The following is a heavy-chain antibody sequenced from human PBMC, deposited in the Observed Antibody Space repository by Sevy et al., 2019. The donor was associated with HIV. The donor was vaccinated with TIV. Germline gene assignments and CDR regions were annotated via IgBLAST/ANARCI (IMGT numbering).Heavy chain of an antibody. CDR1: GFSFSSYG. D-gene: IGHD3-16*01. CDR2: IQYDGSNK. V-gene: IGHV3-30*02. Sequence: GGSLRLSCAASGFSFSSYGMHWVRQAPGKGLEWMSYIQYDGSNKDYADSVKGRFTISRGNSKNTLYLQMNSLRVEDTGVFYCVKEGGGGGGDHWGQGTLVTVSS. J-gene: IGHJ4*02. CDR3: VKEGGGGGGDH.